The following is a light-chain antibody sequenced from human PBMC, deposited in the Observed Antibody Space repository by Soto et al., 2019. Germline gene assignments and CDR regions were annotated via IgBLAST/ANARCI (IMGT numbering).Light chain of an antibody. Sequence: DIQLTQSPSFLSASVEDRVTISCRASYDINSSLAWYQQKPGKPPNLLIYDSSTLQSGVPSRFSGSGSGREFTLTISGLQFGDVATYYCQQYNRAPYTFGEGTKLEI. CDR2: DSS. CDR1: YDINSS. J-gene: IGKJ2*01. CDR3: QQYNRAPYT. V-gene: IGKV1-9*01.